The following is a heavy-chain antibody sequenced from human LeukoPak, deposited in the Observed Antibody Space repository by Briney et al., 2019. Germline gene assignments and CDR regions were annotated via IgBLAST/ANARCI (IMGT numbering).Heavy chain of an antibody. V-gene: IGHV4-39*07. CDR1: GGSISSSSYY. D-gene: IGHD6-13*01. Sequence: SETLSLTCTVSGGSISSSSYYWGWIRQPPGKGLEWIGSIYHSGSTYYNPSLKSRVTISVDTSKNQFSLKLSSVTAADTAVYYCASSRRQPLYQVNWFDPWGQGTLVTVPS. CDR3: ASSRRQPLYQVNWFDP. J-gene: IGHJ5*02. CDR2: IYHSGST.